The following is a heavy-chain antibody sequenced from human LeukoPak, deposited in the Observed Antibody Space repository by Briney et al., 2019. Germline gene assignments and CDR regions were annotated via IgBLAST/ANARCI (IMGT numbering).Heavy chain of an antibody. CDR3: ASQYYYDSSGYHYYFDY. J-gene: IGHJ4*02. V-gene: IGHV3-7*01. Sequence: GGSLRLSCAASGFTFSSYWMSWVRQAPGKGLEWVANIKQDGSEKYYVDSVKGRFTISRDNAKNSLYLQMNSLRAEDTAVYYCASQYYYDSSGYHYYFDYWGPGTLVSVSS. CDR1: GFTFSSYW. D-gene: IGHD3-22*01. CDR2: IKQDGSEK.